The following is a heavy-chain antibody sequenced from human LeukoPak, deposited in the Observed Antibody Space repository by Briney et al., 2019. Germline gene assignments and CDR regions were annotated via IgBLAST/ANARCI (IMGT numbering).Heavy chain of an antibody. CDR3: AKGGGVGYSYGTIDY. Sequence: GGSLRLSCAASGFTFSSYGMHWVRQAPGKGLEWVAFIRYDGSNKYYADSVKGRFTISRDNSKNTLYLQMNSLRAEDTAVYYCAKGGGVGYSYGTIDYWGQGTLVTVSS. CDR2: IRYDGSNK. J-gene: IGHJ4*02. V-gene: IGHV3-30*02. CDR1: GFTFSSYG. D-gene: IGHD5-18*01.